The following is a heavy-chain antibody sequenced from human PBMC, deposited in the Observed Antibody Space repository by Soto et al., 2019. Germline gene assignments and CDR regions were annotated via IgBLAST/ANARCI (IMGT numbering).Heavy chain of an antibody. CDR1: NGSISSRSSY. V-gene: IGHV4-39*01. CDR2: IYYIGNT. CDR3: GGQDYGAKGYYFDN. J-gene: IGHJ4*02. Sequence: QLQLQESGSGLVKPSETLSLTCIVSNGSISSRSSYWGWIRQTPGKGLEWIGSIYYIGNTYYNPSLKRRVTISIDTSNTQFSLKMNSVTAADTAVYFCGGQDYGAKGYYFDNWGQGALVTVSS. D-gene: IGHD4-17*01.